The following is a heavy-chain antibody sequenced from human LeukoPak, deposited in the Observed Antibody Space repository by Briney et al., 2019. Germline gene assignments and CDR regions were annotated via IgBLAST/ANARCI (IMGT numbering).Heavy chain of an antibody. V-gene: IGHV1-2*06. Sequence: ASVKVSCKASGYTFTGYYMHWVRQAPGQGLEWMGRINPNSGRTNYAQKFQGRVTMTRDTSISTAYMELSRLRSDDTAVYYCARPSNYYYMDVWGKGTTVTVSS. CDR3: ARPSNYYYMDV. CDR1: GYTFTGYY. CDR2: INPNSGRT. J-gene: IGHJ6*03.